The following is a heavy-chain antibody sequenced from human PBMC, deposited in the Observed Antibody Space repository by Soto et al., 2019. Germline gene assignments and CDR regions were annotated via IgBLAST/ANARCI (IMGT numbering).Heavy chain of an antibody. V-gene: IGHV4-59*01. CDR2: IYHSGST. CDR1: GGSISSYY. J-gene: IGHJ6*02. CDR3: ARAGGVRAVATYYYYGMDV. Sequence: SETLSLTCTVSGGSISSYYWSWIRQPPGKGLEWIGYIYHSGSTNYNPSLKSRVTISVDTSKNQFSLKLSSVTAADTAVYYCARAGGVRAVATYYYYGMDVWGQGTTVTVSS. D-gene: IGHD6-19*01.